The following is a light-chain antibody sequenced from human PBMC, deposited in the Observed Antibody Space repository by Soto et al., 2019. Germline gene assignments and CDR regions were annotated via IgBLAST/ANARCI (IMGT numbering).Light chain of an antibody. CDR1: SSDVGGYNY. Sequence: QSVLTQPASVSGSPGQSITISCTGTSSDVGGYNYVSWYQQHPGKAPKLMIYEVSNRPSGVSNRFSGSKSGNTASLTISGLQAEDEADYYCSSYTSSSKGYVFGTGTQLTVL. CDR2: EVS. CDR3: SSYTSSSKGYV. J-gene: IGLJ1*01. V-gene: IGLV2-14*01.